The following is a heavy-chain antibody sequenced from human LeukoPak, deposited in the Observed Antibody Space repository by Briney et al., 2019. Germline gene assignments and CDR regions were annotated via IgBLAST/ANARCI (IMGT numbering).Heavy chain of an antibody. CDR1: GFTFSSYT. D-gene: IGHD1-26*01. CDR3: AREPSGSYPSDY. CDR2: ITSSSSYI. V-gene: IGHV3-21*01. Sequence: GGSLRLSCAASGFTFSSYTMNWVRQAPGKGLEWVSSITSSSSYIYYADSVKGRFTISRDNAKYSLYLQMNSLRAEDTAVYYCAREPSGSYPSDYWGQGTLVTVSS. J-gene: IGHJ4*02.